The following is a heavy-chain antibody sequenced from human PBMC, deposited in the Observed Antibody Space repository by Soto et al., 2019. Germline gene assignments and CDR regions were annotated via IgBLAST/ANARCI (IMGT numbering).Heavy chain of an antibody. J-gene: IGHJ6*03. CDR3: ARGRRGGSYYYYYCMDV. D-gene: IGHD1-26*01. V-gene: IGHV1-2*04. CDR1: GYTFTGYY. CDR2: INPNSGGT. Sequence: ASVKVSCKASGYTFTGYYMHWVRQAPGQGLEWMGWINPNSGGTNYAQKFQGWVTMTRDTSISTAYMELSRLRSDDTAVYYCARGRRGGSYYYYYCMDVWGKGTTVTVSS.